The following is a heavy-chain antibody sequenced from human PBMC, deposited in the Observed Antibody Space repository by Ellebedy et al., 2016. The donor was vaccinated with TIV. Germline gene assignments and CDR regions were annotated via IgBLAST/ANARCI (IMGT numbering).Heavy chain of an antibody. V-gene: IGHV4-59*01. Sequence: SETLSLTXTVSTGSISSYYWSWIRQPPGKGLEWIGYIYPSGSATYNPSLKSRVTISVDTSKNQFSLKLTSVTAADTAVYYRASSRITLVRGVIMVEYFQHWGQGTLVAVSS. D-gene: IGHD3-10*01. CDR2: IYPSGSA. CDR3: ASSRITLVRGVIMVEYFQH. CDR1: TGSISSYY. J-gene: IGHJ1*01.